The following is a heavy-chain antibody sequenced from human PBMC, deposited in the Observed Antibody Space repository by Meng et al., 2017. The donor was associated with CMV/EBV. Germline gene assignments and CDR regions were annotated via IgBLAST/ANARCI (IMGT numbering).Heavy chain of an antibody. V-gene: IGHV1-8*01. CDR2: MNPHSGNT. CDR3: AGGDY. CDR1: GYTFTNYD. J-gene: IGHJ4*02. Sequence: QVQLVQSGAEVKTPGASVKVSCKASGYTFTNYDTSRVRQATGQGLEWMGWMNPHSGNTVYAQKFQGRVTMTRNISTSTAYMELSSLRSENTAVYYCAGGDYWGQGTLVTVSS.